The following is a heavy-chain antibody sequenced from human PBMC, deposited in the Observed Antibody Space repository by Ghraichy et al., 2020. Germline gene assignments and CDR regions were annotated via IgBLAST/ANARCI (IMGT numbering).Heavy chain of an antibody. D-gene: IGHD4-11*01. V-gene: IGHV3-21*01. Sequence: VSSISITKTHIYYADSVKGRFNISRDNAKNSLYLQMNRLRAEDKAVYYCARDPDSNVDQDWFYHWGQRTLVTVSS. CDR2: ISITKTHI. J-gene: IGHJ5*02. CDR3: ARDPDSNVDQDWFYH.